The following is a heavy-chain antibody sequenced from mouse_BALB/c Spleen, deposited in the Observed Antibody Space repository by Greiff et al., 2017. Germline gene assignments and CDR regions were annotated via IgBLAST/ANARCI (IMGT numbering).Heavy chain of an antibody. CDR2: ISTYYGDA. V-gene: IGHV1S137*01. D-gene: IGHD2-3*01. CDR3: ARGSYDGYYYFDV. CDR1: GYTFTDYA. J-gene: IGHJ1*01. Sequence: VQLQQSGAELVRPGVSVKISCEGSGYTFTDYAMHWVKQSHAKSLEWIGVISTYYGDASYNQKFKGKATMTVDKSSSTAYMELARLTSEDSAIYYCARGSYDGYYYFDVWGAGTTVTVSS.